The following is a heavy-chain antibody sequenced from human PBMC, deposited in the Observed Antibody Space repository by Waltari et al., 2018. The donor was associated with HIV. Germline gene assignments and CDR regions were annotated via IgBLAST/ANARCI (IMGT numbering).Heavy chain of an antibody. CDR3: ATDDFLTY. Sequence: EVQLVESGGGWVQPGGSVRLSCAVSGFNVGANAMSWVRQAPGKGLEWVSLMYTGGTTYYADSVKGRVTISRDNSKNTVFLQMNNLRAEDTAVYYCATDDFLTYWGQGTLVTVSS. J-gene: IGHJ4*02. CDR2: MYTGGTT. V-gene: IGHV3-66*01. CDR1: GFNVGANA. D-gene: IGHD1-1*01.